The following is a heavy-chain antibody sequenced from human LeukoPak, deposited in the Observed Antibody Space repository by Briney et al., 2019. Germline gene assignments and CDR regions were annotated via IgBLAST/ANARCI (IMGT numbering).Heavy chain of an antibody. CDR2: IGWNSGSI. Sequence: PGGSLRLSCAASGFTFDDYAMHWVRQAPGKGLEWVSGIGWNSGSIGYADSVEGRFTISRDNARNSLYLQMNSLRAEDTALYYCAKDYGSGSYFYFDYWGQGTLVTVSS. CDR3: AKDYGSGSYFYFDY. V-gene: IGHV3-9*01. D-gene: IGHD3-10*01. J-gene: IGHJ4*02. CDR1: GFTFDDYA.